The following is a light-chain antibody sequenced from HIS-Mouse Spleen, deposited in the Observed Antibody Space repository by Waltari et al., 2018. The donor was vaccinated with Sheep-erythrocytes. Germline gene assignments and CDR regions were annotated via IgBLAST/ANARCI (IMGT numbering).Light chain of an antibody. CDR2: DVS. J-gene: IGLJ1*01. Sequence: QSALTQPRSVSGSPGQSVTIPCTGTSSDVGGYNYVSWYQQHPGKAPKRMIYDVSKRPAGCPVRFSGSKSGNTASLTISGLQAEDEADYYCCSYAGSYNHVFATGTKVTVL. CDR1: SSDVGGYNY. CDR3: CSYAGSYNHV. V-gene: IGLV2-11*01.